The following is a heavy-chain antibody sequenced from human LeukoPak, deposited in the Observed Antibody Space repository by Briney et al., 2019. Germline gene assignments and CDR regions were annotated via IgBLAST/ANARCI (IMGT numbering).Heavy chain of an antibody. D-gene: IGHD3-10*01. Sequence: RSSETLCLTCTVSGGSISSYYWSWIRQPPGKGLEWIGYIYYSGSTNYNPSLKSRVTISVDTSKNQFSLKLSSVTAADTAVYYCAVAGSSGSYAWFDPWGQGTLVTVSS. V-gene: IGHV4-59*01. CDR1: GGSISSYY. J-gene: IGHJ5*02. CDR2: IYYSGST. CDR3: AVAGSSGSYAWFDP.